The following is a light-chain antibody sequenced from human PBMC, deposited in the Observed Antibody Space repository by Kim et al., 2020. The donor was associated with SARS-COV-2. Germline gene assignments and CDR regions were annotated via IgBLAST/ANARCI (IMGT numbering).Light chain of an antibody. CDR3: QQYDSSTLT. CDR1: QSVSSRY. CDR2: DAS. V-gene: IGKV3D-20*01. J-gene: IGKJ4*01. Sequence: PGERATLSCGASQSVSSRYVAWYQQKPGLAPRLLIYDASRRATDIPDRFSGSGSGTEFTLTISRLEPEDFAVYYCQQYDSSTLTFGGGTKG.